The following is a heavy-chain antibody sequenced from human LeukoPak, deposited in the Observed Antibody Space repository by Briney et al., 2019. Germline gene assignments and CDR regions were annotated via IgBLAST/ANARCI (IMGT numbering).Heavy chain of an antibody. D-gene: IGHD4-17*01. Sequence: SETLSLTCTVSGGSISSSSYYWGWIRQPPGKGLEWIGSIYYSGSTYYNPSLKSRVTISVDTSKNQFSLKLSSVTAADTAVYYCADYGDYGSFDCWGQGTLVTVSS. CDR2: IYYSGST. J-gene: IGHJ4*02. V-gene: IGHV4-39*01. CDR1: GGSISSSSYY. CDR3: ADYGDYGSFDC.